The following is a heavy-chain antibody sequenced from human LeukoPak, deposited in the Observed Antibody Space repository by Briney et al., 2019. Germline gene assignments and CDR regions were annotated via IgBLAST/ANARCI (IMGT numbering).Heavy chain of an antibody. V-gene: IGHV1-69*05. CDR2: IIPIFGTA. CDR1: GGTFSSYA. J-gene: IGHJ4*02. D-gene: IGHD3-22*01. Sequence: SVKVSCKXSGGTFSSYAISWVRQAPGQGLEWMGGIIPIFGTANYAQKFQGRVTITTDESTSTAYMELSSLRSEDTAVYYCASQGDTYYYDSSGYYYGYWGQGTLVTVSS. CDR3: ASQGDTYYYDSSGYYYGY.